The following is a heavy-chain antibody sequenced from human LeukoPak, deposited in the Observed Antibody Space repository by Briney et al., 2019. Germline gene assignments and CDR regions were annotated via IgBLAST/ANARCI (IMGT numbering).Heavy chain of an antibody. CDR3: ASTICISTSCYPGVFDY. CDR1: GGLISSGSYY. V-gene: IGHV4-61*02. D-gene: IGHD2-2*01. J-gene: IGHJ4*02. CDR2: IYSSGST. Sequence: SETLSLTCTVSGGLISSGSYYWSWIRQPAGKGLEWIGRIYSSGSTNYNPALRSRLTISVDTSKNQFSLKLSSVTAADTAVYYCASTICISTSCYPGVFDYWGQGTLVTVSS.